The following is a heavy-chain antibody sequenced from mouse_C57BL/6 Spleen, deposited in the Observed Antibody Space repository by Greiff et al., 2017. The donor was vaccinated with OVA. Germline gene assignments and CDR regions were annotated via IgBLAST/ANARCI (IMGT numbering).Heavy chain of an antibody. D-gene: IGHD3-1*01. CDR1: GYTFTDYY. J-gene: IGHJ2*01. CDR3: AREEPGAYYFDY. V-gene: IGHV1-26*01. Sequence: VQLQQSGPELVKPGASVKISCKASGYTFTDYYMNWVKQSHGQSLEWIGDINPNNGGTSYNQKFKGKATLTVDKASSTAYMELRSLTSEDSAVYYCAREEPGAYYFDYWGQGTTLTVSS. CDR2: INPNNGGT.